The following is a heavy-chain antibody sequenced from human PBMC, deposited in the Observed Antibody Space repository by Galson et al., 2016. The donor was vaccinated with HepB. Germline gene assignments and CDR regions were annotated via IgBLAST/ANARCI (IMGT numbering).Heavy chain of an antibody. CDR2: MNPSTGKT. CDR3: TRASFDV. CDR1: GYAFTNYD. Sequence: SVKVSCKASGYAFTNYDVYWVRQASGHGLEWLAWMNPSTGKTNSAQRFQGRLNMTRNTSKREAYMELNNLTYEDTADYYCTRASFDVWGEGTMVTVSS. V-gene: IGHV1-8*01. J-gene: IGHJ3*01.